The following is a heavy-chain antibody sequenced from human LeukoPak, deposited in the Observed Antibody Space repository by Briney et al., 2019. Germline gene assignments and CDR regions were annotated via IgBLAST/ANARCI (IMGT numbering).Heavy chain of an antibody. CDR1: GFTFSNFA. J-gene: IGHJ5*02. V-gene: IGHV3-23*01. CDR3: AKGAAAGKVDWFDP. CDR2: ITGYGAT. D-gene: IGHD6-13*01. Sequence: GGSLRLSCAASGFTFSNFAMMWVRQAPGTGLQWASTITGYGATFYADSVRGRFTIFRDTSMNTLFLQMNSLGAEDTAVYYCAKGAAAGKVDWFDPWGQGTLVTVSS.